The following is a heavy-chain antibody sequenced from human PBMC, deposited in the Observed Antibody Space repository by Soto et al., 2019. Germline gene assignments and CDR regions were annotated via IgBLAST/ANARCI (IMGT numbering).Heavy chain of an antibody. J-gene: IGHJ1*01. CDR2: ITGSGGTT. CDR1: GFTISSYA. CDR3: ARGPRASSGGTGAY. D-gene: IGHD2-2*01. V-gene: IGHV3-23*01. Sequence: EVHLLESGGGLVQPGGSLRLSCAASGFTISSYAMSWVRQAPGKGLEWVSAITGSGGTTYYADSVKGRFTISRDNSKNTMYLQMNSLRPEDTAVYYCARGPRASSGGTGAYWGQGTLVTVSS.